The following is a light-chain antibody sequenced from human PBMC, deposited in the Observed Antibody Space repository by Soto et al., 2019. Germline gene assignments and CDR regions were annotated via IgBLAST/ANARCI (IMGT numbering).Light chain of an antibody. V-gene: IGLV2-8*01. CDR1: SNDVGGYNY. CDR3: SSYTSASRYV. J-gene: IGLJ1*01. CDR2: EVT. Sequence: QSVLTQPPSASGFPGQSVTISRTGNSNDVGGYNYVSWYQQHPGKAPKLMIYEVTKRPSGVPDRFSGSKSGNTASLTISGLQAEDEADYFCSSYTSASRYVFGAGTKVTVL.